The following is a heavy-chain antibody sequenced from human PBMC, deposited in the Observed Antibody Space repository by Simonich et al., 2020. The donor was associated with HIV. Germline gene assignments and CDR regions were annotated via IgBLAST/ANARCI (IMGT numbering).Heavy chain of an antibody. J-gene: IGHJ4*02. CDR1: GFIFSTYG. V-gene: IGHV3-33*01. CDR2: IWKDERKK. D-gene: IGHD3-22*01. Sequence: QVQLVESGGAVVQPGRSLRLSCAASGFIFSTYGMHWVRQAPGRGPGWVSVIWKDERKKYYADSVKGRFTISRDISKNTLYLQMNSLRSEDTAVYYCARDGNYDTSSYYNFDYWGQGTLVTVSS. CDR3: ARDGNYDTSSYYNFDY.